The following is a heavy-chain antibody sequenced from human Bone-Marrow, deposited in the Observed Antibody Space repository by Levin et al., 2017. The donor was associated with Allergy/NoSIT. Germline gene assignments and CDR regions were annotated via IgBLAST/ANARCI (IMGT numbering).Heavy chain of an antibody. CDR2: ISGHTHNT. CDR3: AKVGDCGGACDSTPSLES. D-gene: IGHD2-21*01. Sequence: PGESLKISCKASDYTFPTFSISWVRQAPGRGLEWMGWISGHTHNTIYAQTFQGRVTMTTDTSTKTASMELRSLRSDDSAVYFCAKVGDCGGACDSTPSLESWGQGTLVTVSS. V-gene: IGHV1-18*04. J-gene: IGHJ4*02. CDR1: DYTFPTFS.